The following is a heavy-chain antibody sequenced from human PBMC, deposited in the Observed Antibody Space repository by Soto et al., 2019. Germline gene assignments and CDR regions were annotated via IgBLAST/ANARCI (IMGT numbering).Heavy chain of an antibody. CDR2: IYWDDDK. Sequence: QITLKESGPTLVKPTQTLTLTCTFSGFSLSTSGVGVAWNRQPPGKALELLALIYWDDDKRYRPSLESRLTITKDTSKNQVVLTMTNMDSVDTATYYCAYLPCSGGSCYWFSFSGMDVWGQGTTVTVSS. CDR1: GFSLSTSGVG. D-gene: IGHD2-15*01. CDR3: AYLPCSGGSCYWFSFSGMDV. V-gene: IGHV2-5*02. J-gene: IGHJ6*02.